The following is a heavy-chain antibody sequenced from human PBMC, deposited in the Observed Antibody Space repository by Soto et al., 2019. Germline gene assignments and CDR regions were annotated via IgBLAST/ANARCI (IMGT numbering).Heavy chain of an antibody. J-gene: IGHJ4*02. V-gene: IGHV4-30-2*01. Sequence: LSLTCAVSGGSISSGGYSWSWIRQPPGKGLEWIGYIYHSGSTYYNPSLKSRVTISVDRSKNQFSLKLSSVTAADTAVYYCARGNSYPNTYYYDSSGYYHYFDYWGQGTLVTVS. CDR2: IYHSGST. CDR3: ARGNSYPNTYYYDSSGYYHYFDY. CDR1: GGSISSGGYS. D-gene: IGHD3-22*01.